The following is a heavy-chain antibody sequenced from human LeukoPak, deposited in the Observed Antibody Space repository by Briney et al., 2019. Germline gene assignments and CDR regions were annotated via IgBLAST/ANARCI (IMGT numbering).Heavy chain of an antibody. CDR1: GYTLAELS. J-gene: IGHJ4*02. D-gene: IGHD6-19*01. CDR3: ATKGPRLAVAGLDC. Sequence: ASVKVSCKVSGYTLAELSMHWVRQAPGKGLEWMGTFDPEDGETLYAQQFRGRVTVTEDTSTDTSYMELSSLRSDDTAVYYCATKGPRLAVAGLDCWGQGTLVTVPS. CDR2: FDPEDGET. V-gene: IGHV1-24*01.